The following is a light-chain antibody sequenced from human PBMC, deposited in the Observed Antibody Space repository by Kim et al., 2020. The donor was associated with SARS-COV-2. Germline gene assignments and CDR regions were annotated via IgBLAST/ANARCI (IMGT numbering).Light chain of an antibody. CDR3: QSFDTSLSGV. CDR1: SSNIGAGYD. V-gene: IGLV1-40*01. Sequence: PRVTLACTGSSSNIGAGYDVHWYQNLPGTAPRLLIYGTNNRPSGVPDRFSGSKSGTSASLAITGLQPEDEADYYCQSFDTSLSGVLGGGTKVTVL. CDR2: GTN. J-gene: IGLJ2*01.